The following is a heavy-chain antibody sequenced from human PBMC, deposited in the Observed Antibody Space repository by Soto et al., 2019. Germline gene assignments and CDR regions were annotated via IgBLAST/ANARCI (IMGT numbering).Heavy chain of an antibody. D-gene: IGHD4-17*01. CDR3: ERVGYGGNSGVSDY. V-gene: IGHV3-21*01. Sequence: EVQLVESGGGLVKPGGSLRLSCAASGFTFSSYSMNWVRQAPGKGLEWVSSISSSSSYIYYADSVKGRFTISRDNAKNSLYLQMNSLSAEDKAVYYCERVGYGGNSGVSDYWGQGTLVTVSS. CDR1: GFTFSSYS. J-gene: IGHJ4*02. CDR2: ISSSSSYI.